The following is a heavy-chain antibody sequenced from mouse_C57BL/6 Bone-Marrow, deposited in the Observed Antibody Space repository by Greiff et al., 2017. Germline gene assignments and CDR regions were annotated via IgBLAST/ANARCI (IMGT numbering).Heavy chain of an antibody. V-gene: IGHV3-5*01. Sequence: DVQLQESGPGLVKPSQTVFLTCTVTGISITTGNYRWSWIRQFPGHKLEWIGYIYYNGNITDNPSLTNRTTITSDTPTNQFFLEMNTLTAEDTATYYCAREVGGGFDYWGQGTTLTVSA. CDR3: AREVGGGFDY. CDR1: GISITTGNYR. CDR2: IYYNGNI. D-gene: IGHD1-1*02. J-gene: IGHJ2*01.